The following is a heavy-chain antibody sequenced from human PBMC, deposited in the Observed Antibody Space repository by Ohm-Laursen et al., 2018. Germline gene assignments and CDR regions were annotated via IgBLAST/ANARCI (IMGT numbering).Heavy chain of an antibody. J-gene: IGHJ4*02. CDR3: ARSLYDSSGYYYVPIFDY. Sequence: SETLSLTCAVSGGSISSYYWSWIRQPPGKGLEWIGYIYYSGSTNYNPSLKSRVTISVDTSKNQFSLKLSSVTAADTAVYYCARSLYDSSGYYYVPIFDYWGQGTLVTVSS. D-gene: IGHD3-22*01. V-gene: IGHV4-59*01. CDR1: GGSISSYY. CDR2: IYYSGST.